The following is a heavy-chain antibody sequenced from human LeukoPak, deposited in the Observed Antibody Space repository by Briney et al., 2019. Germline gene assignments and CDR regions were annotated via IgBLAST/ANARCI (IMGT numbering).Heavy chain of an antibody. V-gene: IGHV4-61*02. CDR3: AGRGSSSGTFDV. CDR1: GGSISNLDYY. CDR2: IYTSGGT. Sequence: PSQTLSLTCTVSGGSISNLDYYWTWIRQPAGKRLEWIGRIYTSGGTNYNPSLKSRVTMSVDKSKNQISLNLASLTAADTALYYCAGRGSSSGTFDVWGPGTFVTVSS. D-gene: IGHD2-2*01. J-gene: IGHJ4*03.